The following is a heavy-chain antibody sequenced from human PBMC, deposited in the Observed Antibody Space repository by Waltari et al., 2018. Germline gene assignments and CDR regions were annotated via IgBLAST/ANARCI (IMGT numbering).Heavy chain of an antibody. CDR3: AKVAPRTYRSPVPGRDYYYGMDV. CDR1: GFTFSRFW. J-gene: IGHJ6*02. CDR2: IVSDGTSE. D-gene: IGHD6-13*01. Sequence: EVRLVESGGGLVQPGESLRLSCAASGFTFSRFWMHWVRQAPGKGLVWVERIVSDGTSERYADSVKGRFTIARDNAKNTLYLQMKRLRVEDTAVYYCAKVAPRTYRSPVPGRDYYYGMDVWGQGTTVTVFS. V-gene: IGHV3-74*01.